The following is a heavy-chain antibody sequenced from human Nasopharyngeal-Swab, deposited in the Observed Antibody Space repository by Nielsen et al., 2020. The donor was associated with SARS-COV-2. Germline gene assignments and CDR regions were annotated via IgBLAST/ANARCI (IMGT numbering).Heavy chain of an antibody. CDR3: AKDYYDSSGYYFAY. D-gene: IGHD3-22*01. Sequence: SCAASGFTFSSYGMHWVRQAPGKGLEWVAVISYDGSNKYYADSVKGRFTISRDNSKNTLHLQMNSLRAEDTAVYYCAKDYYDSSGYYFAYWGQGTLVTVSS. CDR1: GFTFSSYG. J-gene: IGHJ4*02. CDR2: ISYDGSNK. V-gene: IGHV3-30*18.